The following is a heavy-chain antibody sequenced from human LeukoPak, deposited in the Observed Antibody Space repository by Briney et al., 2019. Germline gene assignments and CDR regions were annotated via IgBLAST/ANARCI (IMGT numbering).Heavy chain of an antibody. CDR2: INPNSGGT. D-gene: IGHD3-9*01. J-gene: IGHJ5*02. CDR3: AREERGLRYVDWSRWFDP. Sequence: ASVKVSCKASGYTFTGYYMHWVRQAPGQGLEWMGWINPNSGGTNYAQKFQGRVTMTRDTSISTAYMELSRLRSDDTAVYYCAREERGLRYVDWSRWFDPWGQGTLVTVSS. V-gene: IGHV1-2*02. CDR1: GYTFTGYY.